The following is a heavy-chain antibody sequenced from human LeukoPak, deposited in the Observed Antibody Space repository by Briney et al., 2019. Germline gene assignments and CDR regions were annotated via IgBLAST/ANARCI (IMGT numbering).Heavy chain of an antibody. D-gene: IGHD2-21*02. CDR2: IYYSGST. J-gene: IGHJ4*02. CDR1: GGSISSGGYS. Sequence: SETLSLTCAVSGGSISSGGYSWSWIRQPPGKGLEWTGYIYYSGSTYYNPSLKSRVTISVDTSKNQFSLKLSSVTAADTAVYYCARASEVTANFDYWGQGTLVTVSS. V-gene: IGHV4-30-4*07. CDR3: ARASEVTANFDY.